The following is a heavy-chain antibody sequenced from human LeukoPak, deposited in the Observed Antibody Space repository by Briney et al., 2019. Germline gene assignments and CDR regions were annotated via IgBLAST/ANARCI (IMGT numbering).Heavy chain of an antibody. J-gene: IGHJ4*02. CDR3: ASGVALDY. CDR1: GFTFSSYA. CDR2: ISYDGSNK. Sequence: GGSLRLSCAASGFTFSSYAMHWVRQAPGEGLEWEAVISYDGSNKYYADSVKGRFTISRDNSKNTLYLQMNSLRAEDTAVYYCASGVALDYWGQGTLVTVSS. V-gene: IGHV3-30*04. D-gene: IGHD2-15*01.